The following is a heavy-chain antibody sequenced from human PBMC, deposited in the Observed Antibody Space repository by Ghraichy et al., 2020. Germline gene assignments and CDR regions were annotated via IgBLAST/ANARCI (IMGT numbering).Heavy chain of an antibody. D-gene: IGHD3-9*01. Sequence: GVLRLSCAASGFTFSSYSMNWVRQAPGKGLEWVSYISSSSSTIYYADSVKGRFTISRDNVKNSLYLQMNSLRAEDTAVYYCARVFRRDDYDILTGYYNWGQGTLVTVSS. CDR3: ARVFRRDDYDILTGYYN. J-gene: IGHJ4*02. CDR2: ISSSSSTI. V-gene: IGHV3-48*01. CDR1: GFTFSSYS.